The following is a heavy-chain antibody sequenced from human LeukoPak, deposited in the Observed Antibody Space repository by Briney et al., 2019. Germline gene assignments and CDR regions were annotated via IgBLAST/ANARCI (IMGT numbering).Heavy chain of an antibody. J-gene: IGHJ3*02. V-gene: IGHV4-31*03. CDR2: IYYSGST. Sequence: SETLTLTCTVSGGPFSSGGYYWRRIRQHPGKGLEWIGYIYYSGSTYYDPSLKSRVTISGDTSKNQFSLKMSSVTAADTAVYYCARAGRRHAFDNWGQGTMVTVSS. CDR3: ARAGRRHAFDN. CDR1: GGPFSSGGYY.